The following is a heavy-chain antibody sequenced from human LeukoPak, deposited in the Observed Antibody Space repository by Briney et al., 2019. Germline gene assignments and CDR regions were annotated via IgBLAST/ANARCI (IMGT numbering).Heavy chain of an antibody. CDR3: AKGPQLYRGYHTDY. Sequence: PGGSLRLSCAASGFTFSSDAMTWVRQAPGEGREWVSTITGSDDTTYYADSVKGRFTISRDYSKNTVHLQLNNLRAEDTAMYYCAKGPQLYRGYHTDYWGQGTLVTVSS. V-gene: IGHV3-23*01. CDR2: ITGSDDTT. J-gene: IGHJ4*02. D-gene: IGHD3-16*02. CDR1: GFTFSSDA.